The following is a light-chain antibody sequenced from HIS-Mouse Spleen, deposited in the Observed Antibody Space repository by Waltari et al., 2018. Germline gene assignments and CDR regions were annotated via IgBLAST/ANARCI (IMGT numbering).Light chain of an antibody. J-gene: IGKJ4*01. CDR2: GAS. CDR3: QQYGSSPLT. Sequence: EIVLTHSPGTLYLSPGERATLSCRASQSVSSSYLAWYQQKPGQAPRLLIYGASSRATGIPDRFSGSGSGTDFTLTISRLEPEDFAVYYCQQYGSSPLTFGGGTKVEIK. V-gene: IGKV3-20*01. CDR1: QSVSSSY.